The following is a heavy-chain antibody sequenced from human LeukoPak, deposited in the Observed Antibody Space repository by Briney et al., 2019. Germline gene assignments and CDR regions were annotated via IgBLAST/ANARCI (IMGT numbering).Heavy chain of an antibody. V-gene: IGHV3-7*03. CDR2: IKEDGSEM. J-gene: IGHJ4*02. CDR1: GFTFSNFW. CDR3: AKNGDFWSGAFDY. Sequence: GGSLRLSCAVSGFTFSNFWMSWVRQAPGKGLEWVATIKEDGSEMYYVNSVKGRFTISRDNSKNTLYLQMNSLRAEDTAVYYCAKNGDFWSGAFDYWGQGTLVTVSS. D-gene: IGHD3-3*01.